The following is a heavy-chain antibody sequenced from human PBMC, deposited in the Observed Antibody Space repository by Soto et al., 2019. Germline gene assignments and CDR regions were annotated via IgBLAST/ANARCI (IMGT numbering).Heavy chain of an antibody. J-gene: IGHJ4*02. V-gene: IGHV3-21*01. CDR3: ARVNITMVRGVIDHFDY. CDR2: ISSSSSYI. D-gene: IGHD3-10*01. Sequence: EVQLVESGGGLVKPGGSLRLSCAASGFTFSSYSMNWVRQAPGKGLEWVSSISSSSSYIYYADSVKGRFTIPRDNAKNSLYLQINSLRAEDTAVYYCARVNITMVRGVIDHFDYWGQGPLVTVSS. CDR1: GFTFSSYS.